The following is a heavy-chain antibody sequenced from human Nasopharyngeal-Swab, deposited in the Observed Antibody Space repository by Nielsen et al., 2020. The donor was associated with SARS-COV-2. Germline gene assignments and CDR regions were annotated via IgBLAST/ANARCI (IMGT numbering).Heavy chain of an antibody. Sequence: GESLKISCAASGFTVSSNYMNRVRQAPGKGLEWVSVIYSGGSTYYADSVKGRFTISRDNSKNTLYLQMNSLRAEDTAVYYCESSPYYYYGMDVWGQGTTVTVSS. CDR1: GFTVSSNY. J-gene: IGHJ6*02. CDR2: IYSGGST. V-gene: IGHV3-66*01. CDR3: ESSPYYYYGMDV.